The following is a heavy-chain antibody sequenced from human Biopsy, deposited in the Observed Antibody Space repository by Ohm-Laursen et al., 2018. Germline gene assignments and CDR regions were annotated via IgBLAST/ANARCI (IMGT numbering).Heavy chain of an antibody. J-gene: IGHJ3*01. V-gene: IGHV3-7*01. CDR1: GFTFSTYW. CDR2: IKRDGIQS. CDR3: TRDTTYYAGTTYYDALDV. Sequence: SLRLSCAASGFTFSTYWMTWVRQAPGKGLEWVANIKRDGIQSNHADSVKGRFTISRDNAKNSLYLQMDSLRAEDTAVYYCTRDTTYYAGTTYYDALDVWGQGTTVTVSS. D-gene: IGHD2/OR15-2a*01.